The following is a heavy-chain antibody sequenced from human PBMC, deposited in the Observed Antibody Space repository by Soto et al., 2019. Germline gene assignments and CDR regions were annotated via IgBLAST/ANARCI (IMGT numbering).Heavy chain of an antibody. J-gene: IGHJ3*02. D-gene: IGHD3-22*01. CDR2: IWCDGSNK. V-gene: IGHV3-33*01. CDR1: GFTFSSYG. Sequence: QVQLVESGGGVVQPGRSLRLSCAASGFTFSSYGMHWVRQAPGKGLEGVAVIWCDGSNKYYADSVKGRFTISRDNSKNTLYLQMNSLRAEDTALYYCARWAYSYYDRENAFDIWGQGTMVTVSS. CDR3: ARWAYSYYDRENAFDI.